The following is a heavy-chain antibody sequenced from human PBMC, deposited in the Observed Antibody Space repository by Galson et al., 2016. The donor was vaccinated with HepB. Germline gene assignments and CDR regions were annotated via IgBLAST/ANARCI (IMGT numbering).Heavy chain of an antibody. CDR2: ISNSGTYM. CDR3: ARNGRRNYGDYGRFDY. V-gene: IGHV3-21*01. D-gene: IGHD4-17*01. Sequence: SLRLSCAASAFTFNTYTMNWVRQAPGKGLEWVSSISNSGTYMFYADSVRGRFTISRDNAKNSLYLQLNSLRAEDTAVYYRARNGRRNYGDYGRFDYWGQGTLVTVSS. CDR1: AFTFNTYT. J-gene: IGHJ4*02.